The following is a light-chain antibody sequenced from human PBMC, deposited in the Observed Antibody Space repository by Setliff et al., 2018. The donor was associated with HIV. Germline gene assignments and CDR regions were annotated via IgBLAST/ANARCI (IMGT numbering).Light chain of an antibody. J-gene: IGKJ4*01. V-gene: IGKV3-11*01. CDR3: QQRSNWPPLT. CDR1: QSVSSY. Sequence: TLSLSPGERATLSCRASQSVSSYLAWYQQKPGQAPRLLIYDASNRATGIPARFSGSGSGTDFTLTISSLEPEDFAVYYCQQRSNWPPLTFGGGTKVDIK. CDR2: DAS.